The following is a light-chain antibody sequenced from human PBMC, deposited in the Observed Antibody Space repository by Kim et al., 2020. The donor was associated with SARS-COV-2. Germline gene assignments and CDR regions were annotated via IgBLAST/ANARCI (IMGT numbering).Light chain of an antibody. CDR3: HHYSRCPYI. CDR1: ENIGTW. Sequence: DIQLTQSPSTLSASVGDRVTITCRASENIGTWLAWYQQKPGRAPSLLIYLASTLESGVPSRFSGTGSGTEFSLSITSLQPDYFAPYYCHHYSRCPYILGQGTKLDI. J-gene: IGKJ2*01. CDR2: LAS. V-gene: IGKV1-5*03.